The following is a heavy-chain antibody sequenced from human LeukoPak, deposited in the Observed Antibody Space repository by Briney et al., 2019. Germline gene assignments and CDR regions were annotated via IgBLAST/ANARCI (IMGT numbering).Heavy chain of an antibody. CDR1: GGSLSSHY. D-gene: IGHD6-19*01. Sequence: SETLSLTCIVSGGSLSSHYWSWLRQPPGKGLEWIGYMYYSGTTNYNPSLKSRVTISVDTSKNQFSLRLSSVTAADTAVYYCARALLDVAEDYWGQGTLVTVSS. CDR2: MYYSGTT. V-gene: IGHV4-59*08. J-gene: IGHJ4*02. CDR3: ARALLDVAEDY.